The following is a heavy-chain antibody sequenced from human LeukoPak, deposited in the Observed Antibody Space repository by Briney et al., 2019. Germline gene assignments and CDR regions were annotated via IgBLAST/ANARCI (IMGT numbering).Heavy chain of an antibody. CDR3: AKDRGYCSGGSCYSPAFDY. V-gene: IGHV3-30*02. Sequence: GGSLRLSCAASGFTFSSYGMHWVRQAPGKGLEWVAFIQYDGSNKYYADSVKGRFTISRDNSKNTLYLQMNSLRAEDTAVYYCAKDRGYCSGGSCYSPAFDYWGQGTLVTVSS. J-gene: IGHJ4*02. D-gene: IGHD2-15*01. CDR2: IQYDGSNK. CDR1: GFTFSSYG.